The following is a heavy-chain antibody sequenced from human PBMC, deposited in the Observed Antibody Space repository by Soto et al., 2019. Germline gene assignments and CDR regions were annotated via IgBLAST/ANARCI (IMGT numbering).Heavy chain of an antibody. Sequence: QVQLVQSGAEVVKPGASVKVSCKASAYTFTAYYIHLVRQAPGHGLQWMGWLNRDSGATHYAQNFQGRVTMTRETSMSTAYMELARIKSGDTAVYFWARVGIRPGNYYDSSTYKDAFDVWGQGTMVTFSS. CDR2: LNRDSGAT. CDR3: ARVGIRPGNYYDSSTYKDAFDV. V-gene: IGHV1-2*02. D-gene: IGHD3-22*01. J-gene: IGHJ3*01. CDR1: AYTFTAYY.